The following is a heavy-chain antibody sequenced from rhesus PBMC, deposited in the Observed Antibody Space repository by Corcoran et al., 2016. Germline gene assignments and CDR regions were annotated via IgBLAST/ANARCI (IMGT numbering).Heavy chain of an antibody. D-gene: IGHD3-34*01. Sequence: QVKLQQWGEGLVKPSETLSLTCAVYGGSISGYYWSWIRQPPGKGLEWIGNIDGNSASTNYHPSLKNRGTMSKDTSKNQFSLKLSSVTAADTAVYYGARDIDWTGVIAPFCGLDSWGQGVVVTVSS. CDR2: IDGNSAST. CDR1: GGSISGYY. J-gene: IGHJ6*01. V-gene: IGHV4-73*01. CDR3: ARDIDWTGVIAPFCGLDS.